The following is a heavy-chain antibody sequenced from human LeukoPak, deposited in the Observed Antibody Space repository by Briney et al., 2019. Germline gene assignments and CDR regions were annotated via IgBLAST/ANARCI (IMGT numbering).Heavy chain of an antibody. J-gene: IGHJ4*02. CDR1: GFTFSDYY. Sequence: PGESLRLSCAASGFTFSDYYMSWIRQAPGKGLEWISYISNSGDTTSYADSVKGRFTTSRDNTENSLYLQMNSLKAEDTAMYYCARDLRHNLQFLDQYYFEYWGQGALVTVSS. CDR3: ARDLRHNLQFLDQYYFEY. D-gene: IGHD3-3*01. CDR2: ISNSGDTT. V-gene: IGHV3-11*01.